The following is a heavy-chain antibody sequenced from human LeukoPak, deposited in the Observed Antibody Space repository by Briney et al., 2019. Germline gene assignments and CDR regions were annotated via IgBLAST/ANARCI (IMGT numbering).Heavy chain of an antibody. J-gene: IGHJ5*02. CDR3: ATAAFQLLYDSSGYYLGT. CDR2: FDPEDGET. V-gene: IGHV1-24*01. Sequence: ASVKVSCKVSGYTLTELSMHWVRQAPGKGLEWMGGFDPEDGETIYAQKFQGRVTMTEDTSTDTAYMELSSLRSEDTAAYYCATAAFQLLYDSSGYYLGTWGQGTLVTVSS. D-gene: IGHD3-22*01. CDR1: GYTLTELS.